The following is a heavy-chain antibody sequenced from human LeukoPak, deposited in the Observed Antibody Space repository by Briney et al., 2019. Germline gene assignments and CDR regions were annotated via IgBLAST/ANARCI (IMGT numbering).Heavy chain of an antibody. D-gene: IGHD6-13*01. J-gene: IGHJ6*03. CDR2: IYYSGST. CDR1: TGSISSYY. CDR3: ARDFAGSSSGVKYMDV. V-gene: IGHV4-59*01. Sequence: SSETLSLTCTVSTGSISSYYWSWIRQPPGQGLEWIGYIYYSGSTNNNPSLKSRVTISVDTSKNQFSLKLNSVTAADTAVYYCARDFAGSSSGVKYMDVWGNGTPVTVSS.